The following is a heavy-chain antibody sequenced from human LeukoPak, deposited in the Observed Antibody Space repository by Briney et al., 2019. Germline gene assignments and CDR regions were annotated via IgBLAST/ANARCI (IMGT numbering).Heavy chain of an antibody. CDR1: GFTFSSYS. CDR3: ARGESHDYGDYVAY. Sequence: GGSLRLSCAASGFTFSSYSMNWVRQAPGKGLEWVSSISSSSSYIYYADSVKGRFTISRDNAKNSLYLQMNSLRAEDTAVYYCARGESHDYGDYVAYWGQGTLVTVPS. D-gene: IGHD4-17*01. V-gene: IGHV3-21*01. J-gene: IGHJ4*02. CDR2: ISSSSSYI.